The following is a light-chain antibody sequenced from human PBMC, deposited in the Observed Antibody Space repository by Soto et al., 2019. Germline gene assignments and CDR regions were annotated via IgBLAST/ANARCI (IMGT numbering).Light chain of an antibody. V-gene: IGLV2-8*01. CDR2: EVT. Sequence: QSALTQPPSASGSPGQSVTFSCTGTSSDVGGYNYVSWYQQHPGRAPKLIIYEVTKRPSGVPDRFSGSKSGNTASLTVSGLQAEAEADYYCSSYAGSNNWVFGGGTKLTVL. J-gene: IGLJ3*02. CDR3: SSYAGSNNWV. CDR1: SSDVGGYNY.